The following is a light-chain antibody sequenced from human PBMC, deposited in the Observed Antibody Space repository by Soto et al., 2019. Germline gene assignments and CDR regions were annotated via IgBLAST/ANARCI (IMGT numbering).Light chain of an antibody. Sequence: EIVMTQSPATLSLSPGERATLSCRASQSVNSYIAWYQQKPGQAPRLLIYGASTRATGIPARFSGSGSGTEFTLTISSLQSEDFALYYCQQYNNWPLTFGGVTRVEIK. CDR1: QSVNSY. J-gene: IGKJ4*01. CDR2: GAS. CDR3: QQYNNWPLT. V-gene: IGKV3-15*01.